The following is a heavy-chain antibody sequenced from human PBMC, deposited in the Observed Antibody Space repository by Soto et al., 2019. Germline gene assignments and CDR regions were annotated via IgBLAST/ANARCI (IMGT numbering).Heavy chain of an antibody. J-gene: IGHJ6*02. CDR3: AKRRSFDCGAMDV. CDR2: ISGSGSST. D-gene: IGHD3-9*01. V-gene: IGHV3-23*01. Sequence: EVQLLESGGGLVQPGGSLRLSCAASGFTFSNYAMNWVRQAPGKGLEWVSGISGSGSSTYYADSVKGRFTISRDNPKNKLDRQTTSLRAEDTSVNYWAKRRSFDCGAMDVWGQGTTVTVSS. CDR1: GFTFSNYA.